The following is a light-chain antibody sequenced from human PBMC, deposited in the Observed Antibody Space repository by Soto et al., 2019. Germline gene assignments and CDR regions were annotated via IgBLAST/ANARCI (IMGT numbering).Light chain of an antibody. Sequence: IVLRQSPATLSVSPGDRVTLCCRASQSVDINLAWYQTRPGQATRLLVYGASTKDTDMPGRVSGRASGTDVTLTISRLETEDLAVYYGQQYNNGPETFGQGTKVDIK. J-gene: IGKJ1*01. CDR1: QSVDIN. CDR2: GAS. CDR3: QQYNNGPET. V-gene: IGKV3-15*01.